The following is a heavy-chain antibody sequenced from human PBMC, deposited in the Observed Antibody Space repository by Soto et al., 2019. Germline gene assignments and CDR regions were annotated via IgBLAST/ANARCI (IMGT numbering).Heavy chain of an antibody. V-gene: IGHV1-46*01. CDR2: INPSGGST. CDR1: GYTFTSYY. CDR3: ASRAMYEPNDSREYYYGMDV. D-gene: IGHD2-8*01. J-gene: IGHJ6*02. Sequence: QVQLVQSGAEVKKPGASVKVSCKASGYTFTSYYMHWVRQAPGQGLEWMGIINPSGGSTSYEQKFQGRVTMTRDTSTSTVYMELSSLRSEDTAVYYCASRAMYEPNDSREYYYGMDVWGQGTTVTVSS.